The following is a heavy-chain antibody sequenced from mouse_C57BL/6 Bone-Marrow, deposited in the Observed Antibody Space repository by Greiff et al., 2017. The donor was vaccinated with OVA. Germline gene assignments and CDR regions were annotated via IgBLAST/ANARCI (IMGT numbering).Heavy chain of an antibody. CDR3: TRTNYYGSSYYFDY. D-gene: IGHD1-1*01. Sequence: QLQQSGAELVRPGASVTLSCKASGYTFTDYEMHWVKQTPVHGLEWIGAIDPETGGTAYNQKFKGKAILTADKSSSTAYMELRSLTSEDSAVYYCTRTNYYGSSYYFDYWGQGTTLTVSS. CDR2: IDPETGGT. J-gene: IGHJ2*01. V-gene: IGHV1-15*01. CDR1: GYTFTDYE.